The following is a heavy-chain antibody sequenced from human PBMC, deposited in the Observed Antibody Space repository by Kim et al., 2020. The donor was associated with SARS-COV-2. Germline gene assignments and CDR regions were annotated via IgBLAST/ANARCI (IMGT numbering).Heavy chain of an antibody. Sequence: SETLSLTCTVSGGSISSSTHYWGWIRQPPGKGLEWIGNIYYSGSTYYNPSLKSRVTISVDTSKNQFSVNLSSVTAADTAVYYCARRPYYHGCDYWGQGTLVTVSS. CDR2: IYYSGST. CDR1: GGSISSSTHY. V-gene: IGHV4-39*01. CDR3: ARRPYYHGCDY. D-gene: IGHD3-22*01. J-gene: IGHJ4*02.